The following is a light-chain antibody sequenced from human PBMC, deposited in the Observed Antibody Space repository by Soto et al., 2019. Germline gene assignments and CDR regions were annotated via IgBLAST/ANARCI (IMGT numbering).Light chain of an antibody. CDR2: EVN. J-gene: IGLJ2*01. V-gene: IGLV2-14*01. Sequence: QAALTQPASVSGSPGQSITISCTGTSSDVGGYNHVSWYQQHPGKAPKLLIYEVNNRPSGVSDRFSGSRSDNTASLTISGLQAEDEADYYCSSYTGISTVVFGGGTKVTVL. CDR1: SSDVGGYNH. CDR3: SSYTGISTVV.